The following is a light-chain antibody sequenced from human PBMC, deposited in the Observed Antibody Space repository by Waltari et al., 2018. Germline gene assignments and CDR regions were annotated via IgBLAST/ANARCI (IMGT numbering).Light chain of an antibody. CDR1: QSVLYSSNHKNY. CDR2: WAS. J-gene: IGKJ4*01. CDR3: QQYDSAPLT. Sequence: DIVMTQSPDSLAVSLGERATINCKSSQSVLYSSNHKNYLAWYQQKPGQPPNLLIYWASTRESGVPDRFSGSGSGTEFTLTISSLHAEDVAVYYCQQYDSAPLTFGGGTRVEIK. V-gene: IGKV4-1*01.